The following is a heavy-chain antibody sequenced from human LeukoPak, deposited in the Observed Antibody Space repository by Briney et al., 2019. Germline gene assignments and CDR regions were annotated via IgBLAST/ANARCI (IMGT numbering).Heavy chain of an antibody. Sequence: PGESLKISCKGSGYSFTSYWIGWVRQMPGKGLEWMGIIYPGDSDTRYSPSFQGQVTISADKSISTAYLQWSTLRASDTAIYYCARHSYDSSDFHYMDVWGKGTTVTISS. CDR3: ARHSYDSSDFHYMDV. CDR1: GYSFTSYW. V-gene: IGHV5-51*01. J-gene: IGHJ6*03. D-gene: IGHD3-22*01. CDR2: IYPGDSDT.